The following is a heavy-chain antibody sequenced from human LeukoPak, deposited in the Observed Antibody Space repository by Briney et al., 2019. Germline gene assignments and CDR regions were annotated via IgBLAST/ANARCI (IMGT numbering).Heavy chain of an antibody. J-gene: IGHJ6*02. V-gene: IGHV4-61*01. CDR1: GVSVSTGTYY. D-gene: IGHD1-1*01. CDR3: ARATSHYYHAVDV. CDR2: IYYTGST. Sequence: SETLSLTCPVSGVSVSTGTYYWSWIRQPPGKALEWIGYIYYTGSTNYNPSLKSRVTISRDTSKNQFSLRLTSVTAADTAVYYCARATSHYYHAVDVWGQGTTVTVSS.